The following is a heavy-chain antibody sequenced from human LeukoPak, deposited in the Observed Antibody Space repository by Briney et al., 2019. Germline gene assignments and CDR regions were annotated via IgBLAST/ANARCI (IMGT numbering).Heavy chain of an antibody. D-gene: IGHD3-22*01. V-gene: IGHV3-20*04. CDR1: GFTFDDYG. Sequence: GGSLRLSCAASGFTFDDYGMSWVRQAPGKGLEWVSGINWNGGSTGYADSVKGRFTISRDNAKNSLYLQMNSLRAEDTAVYYCARDKFAKYDNRGYYYISDAFDIWGPGTVVTVSS. J-gene: IGHJ3*02. CDR3: ARDKFAKYDNRGYYYISDAFDI. CDR2: INWNGGST.